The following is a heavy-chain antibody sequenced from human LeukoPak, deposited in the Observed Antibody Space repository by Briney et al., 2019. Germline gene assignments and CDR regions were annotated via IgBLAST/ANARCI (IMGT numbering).Heavy chain of an antibody. Sequence: PGRSLRLSCAASGFTFSNYAMHWVRQAPGKGLEWVAVIWSDGSDAYYAASVKGRFTISRDNSRNSLYLQMNSLRAEGTAIYYCAKGHFLSLAPPSDYWGQGGLVTVSS. CDR2: IWSDGSDA. J-gene: IGHJ4*02. CDR3: AKGHFLSLAPPSDY. V-gene: IGHV3-33*06. D-gene: IGHD3-3*02. CDR1: GFTFSNYA.